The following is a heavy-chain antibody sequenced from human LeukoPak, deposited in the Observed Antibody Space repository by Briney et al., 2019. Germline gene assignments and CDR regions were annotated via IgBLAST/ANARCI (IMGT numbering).Heavy chain of an antibody. D-gene: IGHD3-10*01. CDR3: ATHRGSGTSDAFDI. J-gene: IGHJ3*02. CDR2: IHCSVS. Sequence: PSETLSLTCAVSGASISPYYWSCIRQPPGKGLEWIGCIHCSVSNSDPSLKSRVTISLDTSKTHFSLRLSSVTAADTAVYYCATHRGSGTSDAFDIWGQGTMVAVSS. V-gene: IGHV4-59*08. CDR1: GASISPYY.